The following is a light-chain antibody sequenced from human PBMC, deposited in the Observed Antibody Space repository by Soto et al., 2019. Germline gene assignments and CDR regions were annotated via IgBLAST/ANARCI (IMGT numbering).Light chain of an antibody. CDR3: CSYARSSTYV. J-gene: IGLJ1*01. Sequence: QSVLTQPASVSGSPGQSITISCTGTSSDVGTYNLVSWYQQHPGKAPKLMIFEGSKRPSGVSNRFSGSKSGNTASLTISGLQAEDGADYYCCSYARSSTYVFGTGTKVTVL. V-gene: IGLV2-23*01. CDR1: SSDVGTYNL. CDR2: EGS.